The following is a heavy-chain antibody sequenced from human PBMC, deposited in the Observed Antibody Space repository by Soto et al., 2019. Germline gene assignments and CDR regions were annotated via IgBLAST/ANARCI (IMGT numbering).Heavy chain of an antibody. D-gene: IGHD7-27*01. J-gene: IGHJ6*02. Sequence: PSETLSLTCTVSGGSVSSGSYYWSWIRHPPGKGLEWIGYIYYSGSTNYNPSLKSRVTISVDTSKNQFSLKLSSVTAADTAVYYCARDEWGSINYYYGMDVWGQGTRVTVPS. CDR1: GGSVSSGSYY. CDR3: ARDEWGSINYYYGMDV. V-gene: IGHV4-61*01. CDR2: IYYSGST.